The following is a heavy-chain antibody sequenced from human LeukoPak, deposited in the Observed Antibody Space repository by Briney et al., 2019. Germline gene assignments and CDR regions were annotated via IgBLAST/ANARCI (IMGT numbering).Heavy chain of an antibody. V-gene: IGHV1-8*01. J-gene: IGHJ4*02. CDR3: AREPRRYNWNYGSPFDY. CDR1: GYTFTSYD. D-gene: IGHD1-7*01. Sequence: ASVKVSCKASGYTFTSYDINWVRQAAGQGLEWMGWMNPNSGNTGYAQKFQGRVTMTRNTSISTAYMELSSLRSEDTAVYYCAREPRRYNWNYGSPFDYWGQGTLVTVSS. CDR2: MNPNSGNT.